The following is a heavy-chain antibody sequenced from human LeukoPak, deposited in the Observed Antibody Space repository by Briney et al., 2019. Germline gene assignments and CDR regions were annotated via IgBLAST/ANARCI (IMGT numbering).Heavy chain of an antibody. V-gene: IGHV4-39*07. Sequence: PSETLSLTCTVSGGSISSSSYYWGWIRQPPGKGLEWIGSIYYSGSTYYNPSLKSRVTISVDTSKNQFSLKLSSVTAADTAVYYCARSGYDILTGWAAFDIWGQGTMVTVSS. CDR2: IYYSGST. CDR1: GGSISSSSYY. J-gene: IGHJ3*02. D-gene: IGHD3-9*01. CDR3: ARSGYDILTGWAAFDI.